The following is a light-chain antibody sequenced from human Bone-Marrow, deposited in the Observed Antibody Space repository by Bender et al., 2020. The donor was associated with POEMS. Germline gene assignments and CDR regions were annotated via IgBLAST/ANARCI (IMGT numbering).Light chain of an antibody. J-gene: IGLJ3*02. Sequence: QSVLTQPPSASGTPGQRVTISCSGGSSNIGDHAVNWYQHLPGTAPKLLIYSSHRRPSEVPDRFSGSRSGTSASLAIIGLQSGDEADYYWAVWDDSLNGWVFGGGTRLTV. CDR3: AVWDDSLNGWV. CDR1: SSNIGDHA. V-gene: IGLV1-44*01. CDR2: SSH.